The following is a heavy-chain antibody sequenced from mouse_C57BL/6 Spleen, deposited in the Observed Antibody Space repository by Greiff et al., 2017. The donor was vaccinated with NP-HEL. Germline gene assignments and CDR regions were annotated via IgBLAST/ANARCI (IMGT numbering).Heavy chain of an antibody. V-gene: IGHV1-76*01. J-gene: IGHJ1*03. CDR1: GYTFTDYY. CDR3: ARDPLLRWYFDV. D-gene: IGHD1-1*01. CDR2: IYPGSGNT. Sequence: QVQLQQSGAELVRPGASVKLSCKASGYTFTDYYINWVKQRPGQGLEWIARIYPGSGNTYYNEKFKGKATLTAEKSSSTAYMQLSSLTSEDSAVYFCARDPLLRWYFDVWGTGTTVTVSS.